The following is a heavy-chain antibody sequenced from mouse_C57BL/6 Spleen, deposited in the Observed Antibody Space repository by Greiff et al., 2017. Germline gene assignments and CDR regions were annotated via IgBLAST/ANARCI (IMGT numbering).Heavy chain of an antibody. J-gene: IGHJ4*01. V-gene: IGHV1-15*01. D-gene: IGHD6-5*01. CDR1: GYTFTDYE. Sequence: QVQLQQSGAELVRPGASVTLSCKASGYTFTDYEMHWVKQTPVHGLEWSGAIDPETGGTAYNQKFKGKAILTADKSSSTAYMELRSLTSEDSAVYYCTRGLWNYYAMDYWGQGTSVTVSS. CDR3: TRGLWNYYAMDY. CDR2: IDPETGGT.